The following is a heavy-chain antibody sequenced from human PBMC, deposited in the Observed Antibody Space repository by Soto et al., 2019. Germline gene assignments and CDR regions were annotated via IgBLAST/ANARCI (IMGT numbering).Heavy chain of an antibody. CDR2: ISYDGSNK. Sequence: GGSLRLSCAASGFTFSSYGMHWVRQAPGKGLEWVAVISYDGSNKYYADSVKGRFTISRDNSKNTLYLQMNSLRAEDTAVYYCAKDQEAVMATKYGMDVWGQGTTVTVSS. CDR3: AKDQEAVMATKYGMDV. V-gene: IGHV3-30*18. D-gene: IGHD5-12*01. J-gene: IGHJ6*02. CDR1: GFTFSSYG.